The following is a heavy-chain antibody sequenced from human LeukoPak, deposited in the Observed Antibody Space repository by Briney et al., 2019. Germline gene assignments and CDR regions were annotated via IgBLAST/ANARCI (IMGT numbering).Heavy chain of an antibody. CDR2: ISGSARSI. J-gene: IGHJ5*02. CDR1: GFTFSSYA. CDR3: AKQDGEGVTLDWFDP. V-gene: IGHV3-23*01. Sequence: GGSLRLSCAASGFTFSSYAMSWVRQGPGKGLEWVSTISGSARSIYYADSVKGRFTVFRDNSRNTLYLRMNSLRAEDTAVYYCAKQDGEGVTLDWFDPWGQGTLVTVSS. D-gene: IGHD3-16*01.